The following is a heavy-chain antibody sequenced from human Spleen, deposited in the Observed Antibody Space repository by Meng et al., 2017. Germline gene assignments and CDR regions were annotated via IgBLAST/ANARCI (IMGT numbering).Heavy chain of an antibody. CDR3: ARTDRYSSTWSDY. V-gene: IGHV4-61*01. CDR1: GYSISSGYY. J-gene: IGHJ4*02. CDR2: IYYIGST. D-gene: IGHD6-13*01. Sequence: SETLSLTCVVSGYSISSGYYWGWIRQPPGKGLEWIGYIYYIGSTNYNPSPKSRVTISVDMSKNQFSLKLSSVTAADTAVYYCARTDRYSSTWSDYWGQGTPVTVSS.